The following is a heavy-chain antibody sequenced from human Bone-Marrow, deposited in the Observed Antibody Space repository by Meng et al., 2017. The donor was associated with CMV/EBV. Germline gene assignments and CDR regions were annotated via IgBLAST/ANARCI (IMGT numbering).Heavy chain of an antibody. D-gene: IGHD3-16*01. J-gene: IGHJ5*01. CDR3: ARLGGGRSSPAYNWFDS. CDR1: GYSFTTYG. CDR2: ISVSTGDT. Sequence: ASVKVSCKASGYSFTTYGVTWVRQAPGQGLEWMGWISVSTGDTNYAQNLQGRLILTTDTSTNTAYMELRSLRSDDTAVYYCARLGGGRSSPAYNWFDSWGQGTLVTVSS. V-gene: IGHV1-18*01.